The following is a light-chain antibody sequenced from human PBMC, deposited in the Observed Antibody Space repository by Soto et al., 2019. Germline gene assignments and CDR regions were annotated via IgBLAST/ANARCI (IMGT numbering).Light chain of an antibody. CDR2: DAS. CDR1: QGISSY. Sequence: AIRMTQSPSSLSASTGDRVTITCRASQGISSYLAWYQQKPGKAPKLLIFDASSLENGVPSRFSGSGSGTEFTLTISSLQPEDFATYFCQQLNTYPAIAFGQGTRLEIK. CDR3: QQLNTYPAIA. J-gene: IGKJ5*01. V-gene: IGKV1-8*01.